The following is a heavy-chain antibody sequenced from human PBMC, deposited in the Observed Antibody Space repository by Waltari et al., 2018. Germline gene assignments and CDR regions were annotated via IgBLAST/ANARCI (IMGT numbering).Heavy chain of an antibody. CDR3: AREVKCTGGCVYAASEY. D-gene: IGHD2-8*02. Sequence: QLQLLESGPGLVKPPETLPLSCIFSGGSISSSAYFWLWIRHPPGKGLEWTGSIKYGGSANYNPSFRRRLTISVDTSKNHLALRLSTVTAADTAVYYCAREVKCTGGCVYAASEYWGQGTLVTVSS. CDR2: IKYGGSA. V-gene: IGHV4-39*02. CDR1: GGSISSSAYF. J-gene: IGHJ4*02.